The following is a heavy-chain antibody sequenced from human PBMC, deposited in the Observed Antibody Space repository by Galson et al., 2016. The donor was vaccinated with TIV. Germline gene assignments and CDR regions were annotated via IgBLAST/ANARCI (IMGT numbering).Heavy chain of an antibody. CDR3: ARSPADPQYSYYYIDV. V-gene: IGHV5-51*03. Sequence: QSGAEVKQSEESLKISCKASGYSFTTHWIGWVRQMPGKGLEWMGIIYPGDSDTRYSPSFQGQVTISADKSISTAYLQWSALRASDTAMYYCARSPADPQYSYYYIDVWGKGTTVTVSS. CDR2: IYPGDSDT. J-gene: IGHJ6*03. CDR1: GYSFTTHW.